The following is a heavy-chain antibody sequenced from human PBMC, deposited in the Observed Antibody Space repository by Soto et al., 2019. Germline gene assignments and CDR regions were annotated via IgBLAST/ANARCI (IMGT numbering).Heavy chain of an antibody. V-gene: IGHV4-4*07. CDR3: VRDGSKTLRDCFDP. Sequence: SETLSLTCSVSGGSMSKFYWSWIRKTAGKGLEWMGRVYATGTSDYNPSLRSRIAMSVDISKKTFSLRLRSVTAADTGVYYCVRDGSKTLRDCFDPWGQGXLVTVYS. CDR1: GGSMSKFY. D-gene: IGHD4-17*01. J-gene: IGHJ5*02. CDR2: VYATGTS.